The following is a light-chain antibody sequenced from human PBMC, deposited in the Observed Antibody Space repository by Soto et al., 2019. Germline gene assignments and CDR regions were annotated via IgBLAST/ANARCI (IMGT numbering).Light chain of an antibody. V-gene: IGLV2-23*01. Sequence: QSALTQPASVSGSPGQSITISCTGTSSDVGRYNLVSWYQQHPGKAPKLMIYEGSKRPSGVSNRFSGSKSGNTASLTISGLQAEDEADYYCCSDAGSRVFGGGTQLTVL. CDR3: CSDAGSRV. J-gene: IGLJ3*02. CDR2: EGS. CDR1: SSDVGRYNL.